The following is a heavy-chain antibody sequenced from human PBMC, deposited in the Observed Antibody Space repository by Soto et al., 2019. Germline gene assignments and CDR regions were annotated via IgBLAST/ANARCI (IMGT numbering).Heavy chain of an antibody. CDR3: ARGGITMATL. CDR1: GGTFSSYT. CDR2: IIPILGIA. J-gene: IGHJ4*02. V-gene: IGHV1-69*02. Sequence: QVQLVQSGAEVKKPGSSVKVSCKASGGTFSSYTISWVRQAPGQGLEWMGRIIPILGIANYAQKFQGRVTITADKSTSTAYMEVSSRRSEDTAVYYCARGGITMATLWGQGTLVTVSS. D-gene: IGHD3-10*01.